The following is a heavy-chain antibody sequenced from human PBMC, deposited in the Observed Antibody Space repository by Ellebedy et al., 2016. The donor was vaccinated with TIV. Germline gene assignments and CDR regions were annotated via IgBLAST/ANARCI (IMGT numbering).Heavy chain of an antibody. CDR3: ARGRNWDLDY. V-gene: IGHV3-7*01. CDR2: TKQDGSEK. J-gene: IGHJ4*02. CDR1: GFPFSTYW. Sequence: GESLKISCAASGFPFSTYWMGWVRQAAGKGLEWVANTKQDGSEKYYVDSVMGRFTISRDNAKNSLYLQMNSLRAEDTAVDYCARGRNWDLDYWGQGILVTVSS. D-gene: IGHD7-27*01.